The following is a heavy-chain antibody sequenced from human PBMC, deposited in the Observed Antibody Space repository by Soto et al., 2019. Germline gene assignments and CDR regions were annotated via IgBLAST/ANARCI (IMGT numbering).Heavy chain of an antibody. Sequence: GESLKISCKGSGYSFTSYWIGWVRQMPGKGLEWMGIIYPGDSDTRYSPSFQGQVTISADKSISTAYLQWSSLKSSDTAMDYCARHRMPTWIQLGFPEIDYWGQGTLVTVSS. CDR1: GYSFTSYW. CDR3: ARHRMPTWIQLGFPEIDY. V-gene: IGHV5-51*01. D-gene: IGHD5-18*01. J-gene: IGHJ4*02. CDR2: IYPGDSDT.